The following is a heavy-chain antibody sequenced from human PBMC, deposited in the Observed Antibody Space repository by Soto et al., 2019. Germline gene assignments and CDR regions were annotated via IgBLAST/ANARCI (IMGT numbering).Heavy chain of an antibody. CDR3: ARERGVTTNDAFDV. CDR2: IYYSGST. D-gene: IGHD4-17*01. V-gene: IGHV4-59*01. J-gene: IGHJ3*01. Sequence: SETLSLTCTVSGGSIGYYYWTWIRQPPGKGLEWIGFIYYSGSTNYNPSLKSRVTMSVDTSKNRFSLKLTSVTAADTAAYYCARERGVTTNDAFDVWGRGAMVTVSS. CDR1: GGSIGYYY.